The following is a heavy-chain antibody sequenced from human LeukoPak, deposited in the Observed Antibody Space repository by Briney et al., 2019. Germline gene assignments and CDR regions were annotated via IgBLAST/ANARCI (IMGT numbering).Heavy chain of an antibody. V-gene: IGHV1-18*01. CDR2: ISAYNGGT. Sequence: ASVKVSCKASGYTFTSYGISWVLQAPGQGLEWMGWISAYNGGTNYAQKFQGRVTMTRDTSISTAYMELSRLRSDDTAVYYCARGVAANWFDPWGQGTLVTVSS. CDR1: GYTFTSYG. CDR3: ARGVAANWFDP. J-gene: IGHJ5*02. D-gene: IGHD2-15*01.